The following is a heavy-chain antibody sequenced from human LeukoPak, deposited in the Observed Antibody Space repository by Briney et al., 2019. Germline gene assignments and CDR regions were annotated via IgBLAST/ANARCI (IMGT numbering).Heavy chain of an antibody. V-gene: IGHV4-30-2*01. Sequence: PSETLSLTCTVSGGSISSGGYYWSWIRQPPGKGLEWIGYIYHSGSTYYNPSLKSRVTISVDTSKNQFSLKLSSVTAADTAVYYCAREWFGELLYSYFDYWGQGTLVTASS. J-gene: IGHJ4*02. CDR2: IYHSGST. D-gene: IGHD3-10*01. CDR1: GGSISSGGYY. CDR3: AREWFGELLYSYFDY.